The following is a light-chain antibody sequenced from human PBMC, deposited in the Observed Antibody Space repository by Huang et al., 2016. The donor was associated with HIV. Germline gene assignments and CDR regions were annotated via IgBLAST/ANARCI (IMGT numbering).Light chain of an antibody. Sequence: EIIMTQSPAILSVSPGERATFSCRASQSISANLAWYQPRPGQAPRLLIYDASIRATGIPARFSGSGSGTDFTLIISSLQSEDFAVYYCHQYDRWPLTFGGGTKVEIK. CDR1: QSISAN. V-gene: IGKV3-15*01. CDR3: HQYDRWPLT. CDR2: DAS. J-gene: IGKJ4*01.